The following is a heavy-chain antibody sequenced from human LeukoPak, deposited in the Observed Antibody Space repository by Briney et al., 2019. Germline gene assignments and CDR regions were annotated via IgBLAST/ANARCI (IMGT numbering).Heavy chain of an antibody. D-gene: IGHD3-16*02. CDR1: GFIFRNHG. J-gene: IGHJ4*02. V-gene: IGHV3-66*01. CDR3: ARVLYQSYFDY. Sequence: GGSLRLSCAASGFIFRNHGMSWVRQAPGKGLEWVSVIYSGGSTYYADSVKGRFTISRDNSKNTLYLQMNSLRAEDTAVYYCARVLYQSYFDYWGQGTLVTVSS. CDR2: IYSGGST.